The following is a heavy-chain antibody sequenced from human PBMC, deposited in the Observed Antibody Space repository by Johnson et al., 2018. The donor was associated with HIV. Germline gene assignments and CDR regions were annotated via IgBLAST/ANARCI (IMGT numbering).Heavy chain of an antibody. D-gene: IGHD3-22*01. CDR1: GFTFINAW. Sequence: VHLVESGGGLVQPGASLRLSCAASGFTFINAWMTWVRQAPAKGLEWVANMKQDGSAKYYVDAVKRRFTISRDNAKNSLYLQMNSLRAEDTALYYCARDLKSYYDSSGYFDAFDIWGQGTMVTVSS. V-gene: IGHV3-7*03. CDR2: MKQDGSAK. CDR3: ARDLKSYYDSSGYFDAFDI. J-gene: IGHJ3*02.